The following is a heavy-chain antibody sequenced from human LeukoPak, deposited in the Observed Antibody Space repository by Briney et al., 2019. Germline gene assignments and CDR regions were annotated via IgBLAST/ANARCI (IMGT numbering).Heavy chain of an antibody. CDR3: ARWDDNRPL. D-gene: IGHD1-14*01. J-gene: IGHJ4*02. V-gene: IGHV4-59*01. CDR1: GGSMSSYY. Sequence: SSETLSLICSVSGGSMSSYYWSWIRQPPGKGLEWIGSIYYSGSTNYNPSLKSRVSISVDTSKNQFSLKLSSVTAADTAVYYCARWDDNRPLWGQGTLVTVSS. CDR2: IYYSGST.